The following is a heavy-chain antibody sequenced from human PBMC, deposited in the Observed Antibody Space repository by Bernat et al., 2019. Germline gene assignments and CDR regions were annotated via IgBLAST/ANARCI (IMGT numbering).Heavy chain of an antibody. Sequence: QVQLVESGGGVVQPGRSLRLSCAASGFTFSSYAMHWVRQAPGKGLEWVAVISYDGSNKYYADSVKGRFTISRDNSKNTLYLQMNSLRAEDTAVYYCARDRYYDILTGNYAFDIWGRGTLVTVSS. CDR3: ARDRYYDILTGNYAFDI. D-gene: IGHD3-9*01. CDR1: GFTFSSYA. J-gene: IGHJ2*01. CDR2: ISYDGSNK. V-gene: IGHV3-30-3*01.